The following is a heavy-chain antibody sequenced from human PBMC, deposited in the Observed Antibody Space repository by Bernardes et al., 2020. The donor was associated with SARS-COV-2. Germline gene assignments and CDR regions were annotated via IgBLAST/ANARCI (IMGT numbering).Heavy chain of an antibody. D-gene: IGHD6-6*01. Sequence: GGSLRLSCVASGISFSNYAMSWVRQAPGRGLEWVSYISSSSSTIYYADSVKGRFTISRDNAKNSLYLQMNSLRAEDTAVYYCAIEGASNVFDLWGQGTMVNVSS. J-gene: IGHJ3*01. CDR1: GISFSNYA. V-gene: IGHV3-48*01. CDR2: ISSSSSTI. CDR3: AIEGASNVFDL.